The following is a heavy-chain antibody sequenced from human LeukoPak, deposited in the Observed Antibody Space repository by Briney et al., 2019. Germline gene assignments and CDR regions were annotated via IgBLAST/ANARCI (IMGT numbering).Heavy chain of an antibody. CDR2: ISSSSAYI. CDR1: GFTFSSYS. D-gene: IGHD6-19*01. CDR3: ARRSIAVAGPFDY. V-gene: IGHV3-21*01. J-gene: IGHJ4*02. Sequence: GGSLRLSCAASGFTFSSYSMIWVRQAPGKGLEWVSSISSSSAYIYYADSGKGRFTISRDNAKNSLYLQMNSLRAADTAVYYCARRSIAVAGPFDYWGQGTLVTVSS.